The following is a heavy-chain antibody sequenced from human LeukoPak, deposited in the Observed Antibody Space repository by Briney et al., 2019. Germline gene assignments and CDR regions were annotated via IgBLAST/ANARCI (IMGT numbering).Heavy chain of an antibody. D-gene: IGHD1-1*01. CDR1: GGSIGNYY. Sequence: SETLSLTCSVSGGSIGNYYWNWIRQPPGKGLEWIGYVDHTGSTNFNPSLNGRVSISRDTTNNLFSLRLRSVTAADTAVYFCARGRVSSSTWYSTYYYYFYMDVWGKGTTVTVSS. CDR2: VDHTGST. V-gene: IGHV4-59*01. J-gene: IGHJ6*03. CDR3: ARGRVSSSTWYSTYYYYFYMDV.